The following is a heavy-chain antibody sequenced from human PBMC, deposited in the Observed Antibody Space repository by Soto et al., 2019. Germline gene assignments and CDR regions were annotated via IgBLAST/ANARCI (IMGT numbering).Heavy chain of an antibody. CDR3: ARIQRISMIVVSKPYFDY. Sequence: SGPTLVNPTETLTLTCTVSGFSLCNPRMGVSWIRQPPGKALKWLAHIFSNDEKSYSTSLKSRLTISRDTSKSQVVLTMTNMDPVDTATYYCARIQRISMIVVSKPYFDYWGQGALVTVSS. J-gene: IGHJ4*02. CDR1: GFSLCNPRMG. D-gene: IGHD3-22*01. V-gene: IGHV2-26*01. CDR2: IFSNDEK.